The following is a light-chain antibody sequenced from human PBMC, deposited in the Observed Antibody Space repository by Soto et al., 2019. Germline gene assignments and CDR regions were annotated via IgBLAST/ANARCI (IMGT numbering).Light chain of an antibody. CDR2: GAS. CDR3: QQYDSSPIT. Sequence: EIVSTQSPGTLSLSPVERAALSCRASQSVSSSYLAWYQQKPGQAPSLLIYGASRRATGIPDRFSGSGSGTDFTLTISSLEPEDFAVYYCQQYDSSPITFGQGTRLEIK. J-gene: IGKJ5*01. V-gene: IGKV3-20*01. CDR1: QSVSSSY.